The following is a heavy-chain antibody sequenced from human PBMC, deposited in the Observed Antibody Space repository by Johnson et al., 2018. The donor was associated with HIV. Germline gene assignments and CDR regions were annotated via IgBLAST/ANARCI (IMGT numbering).Heavy chain of an antibody. CDR3: AKCIWGSSLIDAFDI. J-gene: IGHJ3*02. D-gene: IGHD6-13*01. V-gene: IGHV3-11*04. CDR2: ISSSGSTI. CDR1: GFTFSDYY. Sequence: QVQLVESGGGLVKPGGSLRLSCAASGFTFSDYYMSWIRQAPGKGLEWVSYISSSGSTIYYADSVKGRFTISRDNSKNTLYLQMNSLRAEDTAIYYCAKCIWGSSLIDAFDIWGQGTMVTVSS.